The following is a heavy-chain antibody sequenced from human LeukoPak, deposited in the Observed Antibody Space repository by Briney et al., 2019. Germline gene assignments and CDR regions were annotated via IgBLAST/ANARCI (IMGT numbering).Heavy chain of an antibody. CDR3: ARQSIAARGYYYYMDV. D-gene: IGHD6-6*01. J-gene: IGHJ6*03. Sequence: PSETLSLTCTVSGGSISNYYWSWIRQPAGKGLEWIGRIYTSGSTNYNPSLKSRVTMSVDTSKNHFSLRLSSVTAADTAVYYCARQSIAARGYYYYMDVWGKGTTVTVSS. CDR2: IYTSGST. CDR1: GGSISNYY. V-gene: IGHV4-4*07.